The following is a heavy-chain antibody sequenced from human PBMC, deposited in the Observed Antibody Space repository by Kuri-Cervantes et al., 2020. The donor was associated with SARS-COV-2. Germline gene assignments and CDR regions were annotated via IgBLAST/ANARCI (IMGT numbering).Heavy chain of an antibody. J-gene: IGHJ1*01. V-gene: IGHV1-69*13. CDR1: GGTLSTYA. CDR3: ARDGYCSSTSCQAGFQH. CDR2: IIPIFGAA. Sequence: SVKVSCKASGGTLSTYAISWVRQAPGQGLEWMGGIIPIFGAADYAQNFQGRVTITADESTNTAYMELSSLRSEDTAVYYCARDGYCSSTSCQAGFQHWGQGTLVTVSS. D-gene: IGHD2-2*03.